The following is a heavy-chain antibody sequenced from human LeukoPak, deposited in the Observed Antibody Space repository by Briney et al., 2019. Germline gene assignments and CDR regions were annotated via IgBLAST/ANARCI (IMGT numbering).Heavy chain of an antibody. CDR3: ARIAVVVPAAIVWFDP. CDR2: ISAYNGNT. Sequence: ASVKVPCKASGYTFTSYGISWVRQAPGQGLEWMGWISAYNGNTNYAQKLQGRVTMTTDTSTSTAYMELRSLRSDDTAVYYCARIAVVVPAAIVWFDPWGQGTLVTVSS. D-gene: IGHD2-2*01. J-gene: IGHJ5*02. CDR1: GYTFTSYG. V-gene: IGHV1-18*01.